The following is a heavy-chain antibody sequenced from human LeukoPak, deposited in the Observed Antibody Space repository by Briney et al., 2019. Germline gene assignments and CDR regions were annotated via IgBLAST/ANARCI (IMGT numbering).Heavy chain of an antibody. J-gene: IGHJ6*03. Sequence: SVKVSCKASGGTFSSYAISWVRQAPGQGLEWMGGIIPIFGTANYEQKFQGRVTITTDESTSTAYMELSSLRSEDTAVYYCARGLGGATSYYYMGVWGKGTTVTVSS. D-gene: IGHD1-26*01. V-gene: IGHV1-69*05. CDR1: GGTFSSYA. CDR2: IIPIFGTA. CDR3: ARGLGGATSYYYMGV.